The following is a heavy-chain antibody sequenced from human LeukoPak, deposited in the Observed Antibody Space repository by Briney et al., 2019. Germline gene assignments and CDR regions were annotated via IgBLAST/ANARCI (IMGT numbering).Heavy chain of an antibody. J-gene: IGHJ6*02. CDR1: GFTFSDYF. CDR3: AAILKYYYYGMDV. D-gene: IGHD2-2*02. CDR2: ISSSSSYI. V-gene: IGHV3-11*06. Sequence: GGSLRLSCTASGFTFSDYFMSWIRQAPGKGLEWVSSISSSSSYIYYADSVRGRFTISRDNAKNSLYLQMNSLRAEDTAVYYCAAILKYYYYGMDVWGQGTTVTVSS.